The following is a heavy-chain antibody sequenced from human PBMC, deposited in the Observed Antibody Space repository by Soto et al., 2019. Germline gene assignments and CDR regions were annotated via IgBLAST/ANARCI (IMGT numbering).Heavy chain of an antibody. Sequence: EVQLVESGGGLIQPGGSLRLSCAASGFTVSSNYMSWVRQAPGKGLEWVSVIYSGSSTYYADSVKGRFTISRDNSKNTLYLQMNSLRAEDTAVYYCARDSGVVATYGMDVWGQGTTVTVSS. D-gene: IGHD1-26*01. CDR1: GFTVSSNY. CDR3: ARDSGVVATYGMDV. CDR2: IYSGSST. V-gene: IGHV3-53*01. J-gene: IGHJ6*02.